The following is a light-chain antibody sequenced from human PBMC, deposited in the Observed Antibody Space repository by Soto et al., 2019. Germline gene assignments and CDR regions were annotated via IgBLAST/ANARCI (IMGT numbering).Light chain of an antibody. CDR3: SSYTTTNTLWV. Sequence: QSALTQPASVSGSPGQSITISCTGTSSDVGAYDYVSWYQQNPGKAPKLIISEVSDRPSGVSNCFAGSKSGTTASLTISGLQAEDEADYFCSSYTTTNTLWVFGGGTKLTVL. CDR2: EVS. J-gene: IGLJ3*02. CDR1: SSDVGAYDY. V-gene: IGLV2-14*01.